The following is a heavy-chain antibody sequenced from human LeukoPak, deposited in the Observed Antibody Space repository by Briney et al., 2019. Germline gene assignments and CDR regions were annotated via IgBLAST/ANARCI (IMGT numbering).Heavy chain of an antibody. CDR1: GFTFSSYG. CDR3: AKVDRGLELRAPPVY. CDR2: ISYDGSNK. V-gene: IGHV3-30*18. Sequence: GGSLRLSCAASGFTFSSYGMYWVRQAPGKGLEWVAVISYDGSNKYYADSVKGRFTISRDNSKNTLYLQMNSLRAEDTAVYYCAKVDRGLELRAPPVYWGQGTLVTVSS. D-gene: IGHD1-7*01. J-gene: IGHJ4*02.